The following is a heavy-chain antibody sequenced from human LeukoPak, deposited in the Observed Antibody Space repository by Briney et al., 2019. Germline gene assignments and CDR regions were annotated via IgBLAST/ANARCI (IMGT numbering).Heavy chain of an antibody. J-gene: IGHJ4*02. V-gene: IGHV4-59*12. Sequence: SGTLSLTCTVSGGSISSYYWSWIRQPPGKGLEWIGYIYYSGSTNYNPSLKSRVTISVDTSKNQFSLKLSSVTAADTAVYYCARDPIFGVADFDYWGQGTLVTVSS. CDR3: ARDPIFGVADFDY. CDR2: IYYSGST. CDR1: GGSISSYY. D-gene: IGHD3-3*01.